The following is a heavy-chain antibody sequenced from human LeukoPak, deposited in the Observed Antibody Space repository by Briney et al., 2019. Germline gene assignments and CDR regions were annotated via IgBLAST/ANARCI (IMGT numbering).Heavy chain of an antibody. D-gene: IGHD2-2*01. V-gene: IGHV4-39*01. Sequence: SETLSLTCTVSGGSISSSIYYWAWIRHPPGKGLEWIGIIYYTGSTHSNPSLKSRLTISVDTSKNQFSLNLSSVTAADTAVYYCASVGYCSSSSCYLPYYGMDVWGQGTTVTVSS. CDR2: IYYTGST. J-gene: IGHJ6*02. CDR3: ASVGYCSSSSCYLPYYGMDV. CDR1: GGSISSSIYY.